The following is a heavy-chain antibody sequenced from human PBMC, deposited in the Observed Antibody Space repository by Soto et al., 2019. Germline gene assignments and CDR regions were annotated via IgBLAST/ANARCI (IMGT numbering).Heavy chain of an antibody. Sequence: GASVKVSCKASGYTFTSYGISWVRQAPGQGLEWMGWISAYNGNTNYAQKLQGRVTMTTDTSTSTAYMELRSLRSDDTAVYYCARDVYYYDSSGYEPFDYWGQGTLVTVSS. J-gene: IGHJ4*02. V-gene: IGHV1-18*01. CDR3: ARDVYYYDSSGYEPFDY. CDR1: GYTFTSYG. CDR2: ISAYNGNT. D-gene: IGHD3-22*01.